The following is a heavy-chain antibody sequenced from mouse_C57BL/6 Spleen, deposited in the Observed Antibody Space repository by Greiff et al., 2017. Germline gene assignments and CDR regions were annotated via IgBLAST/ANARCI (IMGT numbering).Heavy chain of an antibody. Sequence: QVQLQQSGPELVKPGASVKISCKASGYAFSSSWMNWVKQRPGKGLEWIGRIYPGDGDTNYNGKFKGKATLTADKSSSTAYMQLSSLTSEDSAVYFCARDVTGYYYAMDYWGQGTSVTVSS. CDR2: IYPGDGDT. V-gene: IGHV1-82*01. CDR3: ARDVTGYYYAMDY. CDR1: GYAFSSSW. J-gene: IGHJ4*01. D-gene: IGHD2-13*01.